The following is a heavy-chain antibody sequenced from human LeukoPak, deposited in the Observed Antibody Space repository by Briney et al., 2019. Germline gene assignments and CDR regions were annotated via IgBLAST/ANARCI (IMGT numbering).Heavy chain of an antibody. Sequence: PGGSLRLSCAASGFTFSSYAMSWVRQAPGKGLEWVSAISGSGGSTYYADSVKGRFTISRDNSKNTLYLQMNSLRAEDTAVYYCAKLPSPARPYSSSWFPLDGCFDYWGQGTLVTVSS. CDR1: GFTFSSYA. V-gene: IGHV3-23*01. J-gene: IGHJ4*02. CDR2: ISGSGGST. D-gene: IGHD6-13*01. CDR3: AKLPSPARPYSSSWFPLDGCFDY.